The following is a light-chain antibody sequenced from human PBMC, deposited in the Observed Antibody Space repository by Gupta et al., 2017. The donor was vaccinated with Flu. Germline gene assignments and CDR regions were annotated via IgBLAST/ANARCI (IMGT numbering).Light chain of an antibody. Sequence: LPPGAPAYIACMARKSRLRSNGSNSVAWYLHNPGRSPQLLLYLGSKRAYGVPDRFSGSGSGTDFTLRISSVEAEDVVVYYCRQAVTSPRTFGQGTKVEIK. CDR1: KSRLRSNGSNS. V-gene: IGKV2-28*01. CDR2: LGS. J-gene: IGKJ1*01. CDR3: RQAVTSPRT.